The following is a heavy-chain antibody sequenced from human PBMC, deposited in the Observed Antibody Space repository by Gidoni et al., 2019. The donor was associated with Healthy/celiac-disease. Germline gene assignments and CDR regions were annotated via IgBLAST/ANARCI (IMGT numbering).Heavy chain of an antibody. D-gene: IGHD3-22*01. Sequence: QVQLVQSGAEVTKPGASVKVSCKASGYTFTSYDINWARQATGQGLEWMGWMNPNSGNTGYAQKFQGRVSMTRNTSISTAYMELSSLRSEDTAVYYCARPWDYYDSSGHLYYWGQGTLVTVSS. CDR1: GYTFTSYD. CDR3: ARPWDYYDSSGHLYY. CDR2: MNPNSGNT. J-gene: IGHJ4*02. V-gene: IGHV1-8*01.